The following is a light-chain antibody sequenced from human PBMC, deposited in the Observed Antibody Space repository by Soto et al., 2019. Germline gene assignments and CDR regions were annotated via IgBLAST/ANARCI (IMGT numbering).Light chain of an antibody. J-gene: IGLJ1*01. CDR2: DVS. CDR3: SSYTSSSTLEV. Sequence: SALTQPASVSGAPGQAITISCTGTSSEGGGYNYVSWYQQHPGKAPKLMIYDVSNRPLGVSNRFSGSKSGNTASLTISGLQAEDEADYYCSSYTSSSTLEVFGTGTKVTVL. CDR1: SSEGGGYNY. V-gene: IGLV2-14*01.